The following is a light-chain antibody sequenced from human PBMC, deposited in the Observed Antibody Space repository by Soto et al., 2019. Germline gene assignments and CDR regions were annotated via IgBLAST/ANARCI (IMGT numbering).Light chain of an antibody. CDR1: RSVSSSY. V-gene: IGKV3-20*01. Sequence: IVLTQSPDTLSLSPGERATLYCSASRSVSSSYLAWDQHKAGQAPRLLISGASNRATHIPDRFSGSESGTDFTLTISRLEPEDFAVYYCQHYGSSPPYSFGQWPKLEIK. CDR2: GAS. CDR3: QHYGSSPPYS. J-gene: IGKJ2*01.